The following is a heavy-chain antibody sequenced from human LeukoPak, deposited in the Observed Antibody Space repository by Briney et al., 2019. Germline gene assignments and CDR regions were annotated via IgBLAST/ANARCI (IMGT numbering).Heavy chain of an antibody. V-gene: IGHV3-23*01. D-gene: IGHD6-13*01. CDR2: IINSGDT. Sequence: GGSLRLSCAASGFTFSNFAMSWVRRTPGKGLEWVSGIINSGDTLYGDSVKGRFTISRDNSKNTLYLEMNSLRSEDTAVYYCARNSGIAAAGTSDYWGQGTLVTVSS. J-gene: IGHJ4*02. CDR1: GFTFSNFA. CDR3: ARNSGIAAAGTSDY.